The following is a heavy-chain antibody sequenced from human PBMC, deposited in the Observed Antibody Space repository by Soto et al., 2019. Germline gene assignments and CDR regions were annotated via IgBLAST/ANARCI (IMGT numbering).Heavy chain of an antibody. D-gene: IGHD1-26*01. J-gene: IGHJ4*02. V-gene: IGHV1-8*01. CDR1: GYTFTSYD. CDR2: MNPNSGNT. Sequence: ASVKVSCKASGYTFTSYDINWVRQATGQGLEWMGWMNPNSGNTGYAQKFQGRVTMTRNTSISTAYMELSSLRSEDTAVYYCARGRRYSGSYYIDYWGQGTLVTVSS. CDR3: ARGRRYSGSYYIDY.